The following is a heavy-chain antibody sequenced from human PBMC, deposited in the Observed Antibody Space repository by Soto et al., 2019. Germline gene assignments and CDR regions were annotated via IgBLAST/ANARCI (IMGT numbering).Heavy chain of an antibody. Sequence: KVSCKASGGTFSSYTISWVRQAPGQGLEWMGRIIPILGIANYAQKFQGRVTITADKSTSTAYMELSSLRSEDTAVYYCARSPPIVVVPAAMSAFDYWGQGTLVTVSS. J-gene: IGHJ4*02. CDR1: GGTFSSYT. CDR3: ARSPPIVVVPAAMSAFDY. D-gene: IGHD2-2*01. V-gene: IGHV1-69*02. CDR2: IIPILGIA.